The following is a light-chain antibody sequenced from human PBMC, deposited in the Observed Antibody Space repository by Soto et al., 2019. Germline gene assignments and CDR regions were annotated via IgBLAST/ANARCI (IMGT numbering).Light chain of an antibody. V-gene: IGKV3-15*01. J-gene: IGKJ1*01. Sequence: EIVMTQSPATLSVSPGERATLSCRASQSVSSNLAWYQQKPGQAPRLIIYGASTRATGIPARFSGSGSGTEFTLTISSLQSEDFAVYYCQQYNNWPRTFGQVTKVEIK. CDR2: GAS. CDR1: QSVSSN. CDR3: QQYNNWPRT.